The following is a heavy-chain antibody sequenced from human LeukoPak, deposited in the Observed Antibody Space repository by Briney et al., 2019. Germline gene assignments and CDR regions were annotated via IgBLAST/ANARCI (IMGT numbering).Heavy chain of an antibody. D-gene: IGHD3-22*01. CDR1: GFTFSIYW. CDR2: INQDGSDK. Sequence: GGSLRLSCVASGFTFSIYWMTWVRQAPGKGLEWVANINQDGSDKYYVDSLKGRFTISRDNAKNSLYLQMNSLRAEDTAVYYCARAEFDSSGYYYRGFDIWGQGTMVTVSS. CDR3: ARAEFDSSGYYYRGFDI. J-gene: IGHJ3*02. V-gene: IGHV3-7*04.